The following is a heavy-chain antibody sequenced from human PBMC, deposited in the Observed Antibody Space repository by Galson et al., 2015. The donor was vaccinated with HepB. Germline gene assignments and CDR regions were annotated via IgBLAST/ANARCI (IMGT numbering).Heavy chain of an antibody. Sequence: SLRLSCAASGFTFSSYAMSWVRQAPGKGLEWVSAVSTSGGNTYYADSVKGRFTISRDNSKNTLYLQMNSLRAEDTAVYYCAKGEQVAQSSGYYHPFDYWGQGTLVTVSS. D-gene: IGHD3-22*01. CDR1: GFTFSSYA. CDR3: AKGEQVAQSSGYYHPFDY. CDR2: VSTSGGNT. J-gene: IGHJ4*02. V-gene: IGHV3-23*01.